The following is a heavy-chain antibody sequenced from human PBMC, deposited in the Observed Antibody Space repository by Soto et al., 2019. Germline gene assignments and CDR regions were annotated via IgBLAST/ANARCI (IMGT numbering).Heavy chain of an antibody. J-gene: IGHJ6*02. D-gene: IGHD3-22*01. CDR3: ARDTHYYYDSIMAYYYGMDV. CDR2: ISSSGSTI. CDR1: GFTFSDYY. Sequence: GGSLRLSCAASGFTFSDYYMSWIRQAPGKGLEWVSYISSSGSTIYYADSVKGRFTISRDNAKNSLYLQMNSLRAEDTAVYYCARDTHYYYDSIMAYYYGMDVWRQGTTVTVSS. V-gene: IGHV3-11*01.